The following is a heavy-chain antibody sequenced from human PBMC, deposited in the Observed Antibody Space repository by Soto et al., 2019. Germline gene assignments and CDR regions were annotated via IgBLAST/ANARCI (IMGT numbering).Heavy chain of an antibody. J-gene: IGHJ4*02. CDR2: ISTDGSST. CDR3: ARATGSNHPFDY. Sequence: EVQLVESGGGLVQHGGSLRLSCAATGFTFSTYWMHWVRQGPGKGLVWVSRISTDGSSTTYADSVKGRFTISRDNAKNTLYLQMNSLRAEDTAVYYCARATGSNHPFDYWGQGSLVTVSS. V-gene: IGHV3-74*01. CDR1: GFTFSTYW. D-gene: IGHD2-2*01.